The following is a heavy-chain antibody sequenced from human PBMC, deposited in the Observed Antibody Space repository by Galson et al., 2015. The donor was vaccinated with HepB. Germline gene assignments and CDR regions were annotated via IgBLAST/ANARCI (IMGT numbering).Heavy chain of an antibody. V-gene: IGHV3-21*01. CDR1: GFTYSNYG. CDR2: ISSSSTYI. Sequence: SLRLSCAASGFTYSNYGMIWVRQAPGKGLEWVSSISSSSTYIFYADSVKGRFTISRDNAKKSLYLQMSSLRDEDTAVYYCARVDDSPDYWGQGTLVTVSS. D-gene: IGHD2-15*01. CDR3: ARVDDSPDY. J-gene: IGHJ4*02.